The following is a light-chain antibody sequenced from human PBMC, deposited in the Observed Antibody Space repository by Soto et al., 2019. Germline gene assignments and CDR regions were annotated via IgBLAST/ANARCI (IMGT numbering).Light chain of an antibody. V-gene: IGKV3-11*01. CDR2: DAS. J-gene: IGKJ5*01. CDR3: QQSNDWASIT. CDR1: QSVRSF. Sequence: EIGLTQSPATLSVSPGERVTLSCRASQSVRSFLAWYQQKPGQAPRLLIYDASKRAPGIPVRFSGSGSGTDFTLTISSLEPEDFAVYYCQQSNDWASITFGQGTRLEI.